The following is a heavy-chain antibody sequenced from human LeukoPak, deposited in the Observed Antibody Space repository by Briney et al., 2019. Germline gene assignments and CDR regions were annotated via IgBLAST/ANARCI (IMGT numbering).Heavy chain of an antibody. CDR2: IYYSGST. Sequence: SETLSLTCTVSGGSISSYYWSWIRQPPGEGLEWIGYIYYSGSTNYNPSLKSRVTISVDTSKNQFSLKLSSVTAADTAVYYCASHPRRPLYFDYWGQETLVTVSS. D-gene: IGHD1-1*01. CDR1: GGSISSYY. CDR3: ASHPRRPLYFDY. J-gene: IGHJ4*02. V-gene: IGHV4-59*08.